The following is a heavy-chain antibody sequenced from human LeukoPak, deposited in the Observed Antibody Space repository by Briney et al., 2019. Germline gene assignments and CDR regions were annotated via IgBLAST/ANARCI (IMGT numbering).Heavy chain of an antibody. J-gene: IGHJ4*02. V-gene: IGHV3-30*18. CDR1: GFTFSSYG. CDR3: AKDSGFKLRFLEWFLDY. D-gene: IGHD3-3*01. CDR2: ISYDGSNK. Sequence: PGGSLRLSCAASGFTFSSYGMHWVRQAPGKGLEWVAVISYDGSNKYYADSVKGRFTISRDNSKNTLYLQMNSLRAEDTAVYHCAKDSGFKLRFLEWFLDYWGQGTLATVSS.